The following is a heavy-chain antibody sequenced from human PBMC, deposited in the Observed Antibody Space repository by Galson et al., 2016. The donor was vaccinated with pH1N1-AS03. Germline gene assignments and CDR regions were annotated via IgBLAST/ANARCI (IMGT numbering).Heavy chain of an antibody. V-gene: IGHV2-5*02. D-gene: IGHD4-17*01. CDR3: AHFLYGDYATWFDP. CDR2: IYWDDDK. J-gene: IGHJ5*02. CDR1: GFSLSTSGVG. Sequence: ALVKPTQTLTLTCTFSGFSLSTSGVGVGWIRQPPGKALEWPALIYWDDDKHYRPSPKSRLTITEDNSKNQEVLTMTNMDPVDTATYYCAHFLYGDYATWFDPWGQGTLVTVSS.